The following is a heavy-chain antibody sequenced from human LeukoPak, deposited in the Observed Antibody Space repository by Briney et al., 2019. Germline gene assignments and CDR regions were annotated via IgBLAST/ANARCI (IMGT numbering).Heavy chain of an antibody. J-gene: IGHJ6*02. V-gene: IGHV3-48*02. Sequence: GGSLRLSCGASGLTVSSYAMSWGRQAPGKGLEWVSYISSSSSTIYYADSVKGRFTISRDNAKNSLYLQMNSLRDEDTAVYYCAREGAVTTFSYGMDVWGQGTTVTVSS. CDR1: GLTVSSYA. D-gene: IGHD4-17*01. CDR3: AREGAVTTFSYGMDV. CDR2: ISSSSSTI.